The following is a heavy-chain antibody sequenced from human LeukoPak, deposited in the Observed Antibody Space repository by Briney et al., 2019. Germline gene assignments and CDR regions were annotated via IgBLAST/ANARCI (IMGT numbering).Heavy chain of an antibody. CDR1: GFTFSNYS. CDR3: ARGVGTTGNY. V-gene: IGHV3-48*01. Sequence: PGGSLRLSCAASGFTFSNYSMNWVRQAPGKGLEWVSFITSSSSTIYYADSVKGRFTMSRDNAKNSLYLQMNSLRAEDTAIYYCARGVGTTGNYWGQGTLVTVSS. CDR2: ITSSSSTI. J-gene: IGHJ4*02. D-gene: IGHD1-26*01.